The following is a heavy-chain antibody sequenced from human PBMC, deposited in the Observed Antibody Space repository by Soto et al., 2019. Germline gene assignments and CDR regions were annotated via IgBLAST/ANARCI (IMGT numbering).Heavy chain of an antibody. CDR1: GFTFSSYA. D-gene: IGHD3-10*01. V-gene: IGHV3-23*01. Sequence: EVQLLESGGGLVQPGGSLRLSCAASGFTFSSYAMSWVRQAPGKGLEWVSAISGSGGSTYYADSVKGRFTISRDNSKNTLYLQMNSLRAEDTAVYSCAKGRGVTMVRGVIIGGDPFQHWGQGTLVTVSS. J-gene: IGHJ1*01. CDR2: ISGSGGST. CDR3: AKGRGVTMVRGVIIGGDPFQH.